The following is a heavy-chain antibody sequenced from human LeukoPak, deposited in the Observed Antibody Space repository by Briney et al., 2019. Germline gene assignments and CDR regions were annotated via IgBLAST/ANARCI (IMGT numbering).Heavy chain of an antibody. Sequence: GGSLRLSCAASGFTFSIYAMNWVRQAPGKVLEWVSGISDSGRNTYYSDSVKGRFTISRDNSESTVYLQMNSLTAEDTAQYYCATGCVGSPNCQTTGYDHWGQGTLVTVSS. CDR3: ATGCVGSPNCQTTGYDH. CDR2: ISDSGRNT. D-gene: IGHD2-2*01. CDR1: GFTFSIYA. V-gene: IGHV3-23*01. J-gene: IGHJ4*02.